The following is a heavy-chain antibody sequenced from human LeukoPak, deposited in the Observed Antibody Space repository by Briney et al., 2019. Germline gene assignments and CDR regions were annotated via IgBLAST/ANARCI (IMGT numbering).Heavy chain of an antibody. CDR2: IWFDGSKI. CDR3: ARDLAKGRYVDY. J-gene: IGHJ4*02. V-gene: IGHV3-33*01. Sequence: GMSLRFSCAASGFTFSTYGMYWVRQTPGKGLEWVAVIWFDGSKIYYTDSVKGRITISRDNSKNTLFLQMNSLRAEDSGVYYCARDLAKGRYVDYWGQGTLVTVSS. CDR1: GFTFSTYG. D-gene: IGHD1-26*01.